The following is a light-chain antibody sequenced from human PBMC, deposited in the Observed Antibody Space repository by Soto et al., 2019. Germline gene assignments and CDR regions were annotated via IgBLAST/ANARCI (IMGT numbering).Light chain of an antibody. V-gene: IGLV2-8*01. CDR2: EVS. J-gene: IGLJ1*01. Sequence: QSALTQPPSASGSPGQSVTISCTGTSSDVGGYNYVSWYQQHPGKAPKLMIYEVSKRPSGVPDRFSGSKSGNTASLTVSGLHAEDEADYYCSSYAGSNNYVFGTRTKLTVL. CDR3: SSYAGSNNYV. CDR1: SSDVGGYNY.